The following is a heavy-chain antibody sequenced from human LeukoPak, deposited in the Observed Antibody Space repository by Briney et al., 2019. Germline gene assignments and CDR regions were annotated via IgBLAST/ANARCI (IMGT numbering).Heavy chain of an antibody. CDR1: GFTFSSYA. J-gene: IGHJ5*02. Sequence: PGRSLRLSCAASGFTFSSYAMHWVRQAPGKGLEWVAVISYDGGNKYYADSVKGRFTISRDNSKNTLYLQMNSLRAEDTAVYYCARDKGMATIRWFDPWGQGTLVTVSS. D-gene: IGHD5-24*01. CDR3: ARDKGMATIRWFDP. CDR2: ISYDGGNK. V-gene: IGHV3-30-3*01.